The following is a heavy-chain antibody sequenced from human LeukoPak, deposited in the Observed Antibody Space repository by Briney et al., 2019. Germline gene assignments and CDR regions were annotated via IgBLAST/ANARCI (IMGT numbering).Heavy chain of an antibody. D-gene: IGHD5-24*01. Sequence: GGSLRLSCAASGFTFSSYSMNWVRQAPGKGLEWVSSISSSSSYIYYADSVKGRFTISRDNAKNSLYLQMNSLRAEDTAVYYCARDRDGYRSRWFDPWGQGTLVTVSS. CDR1: GFTFSSYS. V-gene: IGHV3-21*01. J-gene: IGHJ5*02. CDR2: ISSSSSYI. CDR3: ARDRDGYRSRWFDP.